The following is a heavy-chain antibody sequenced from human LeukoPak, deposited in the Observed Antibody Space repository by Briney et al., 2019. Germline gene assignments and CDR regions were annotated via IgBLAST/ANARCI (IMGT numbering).Heavy chain of an antibody. V-gene: IGHV3-23*01. Sequence: GGSLRLSCAASGFSFSSSAMNWVRQPPGKGLEWVSSISGDTTYYADSVKGRFTISRHNSKNTLYLQMNSLRAEDTALYYCAKDLSGSGWASHYWGQGTLVTVSS. CDR1: GFSFSSSA. D-gene: IGHD6-19*01. J-gene: IGHJ4*02. CDR3: AKDLSGSGWASHY. CDR2: ISGDTT.